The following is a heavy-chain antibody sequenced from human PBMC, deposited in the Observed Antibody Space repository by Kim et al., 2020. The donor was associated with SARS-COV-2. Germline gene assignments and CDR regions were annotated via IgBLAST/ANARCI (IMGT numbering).Heavy chain of an antibody. CDR2: ISWNSGSI. Sequence: GGSLRLSCAASGFTFDDYAMHWVRQAPGKGLEWVSGISWNSGSIGYADSVKGRFTISRDNAKNSLYLQMNSLRAEDTALYYCAKGASSSGVRCYFDYWGQGTLVTVSS. J-gene: IGHJ4*02. CDR1: GFTFDDYA. D-gene: IGHD6-13*01. V-gene: IGHV3-9*01. CDR3: AKGASSSGVRCYFDY.